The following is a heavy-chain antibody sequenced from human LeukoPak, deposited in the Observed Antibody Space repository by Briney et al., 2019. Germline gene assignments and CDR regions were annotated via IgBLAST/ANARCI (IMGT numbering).Heavy chain of an antibody. Sequence: GGSLRLSCAASGFTFSSYGMSWVRHTPGKGLEWVSGFSGSGGSTYYADSVKGRFTISRDNSKNTLYLEMNSLRAEDTAIYYCAKVAGAYFFDYWGQGTLVTVSS. CDR2: FSGSGGST. J-gene: IGHJ4*02. D-gene: IGHD4/OR15-4a*01. CDR3: AKVAGAYFFDY. V-gene: IGHV3-23*01. CDR1: GFTFSSYG.